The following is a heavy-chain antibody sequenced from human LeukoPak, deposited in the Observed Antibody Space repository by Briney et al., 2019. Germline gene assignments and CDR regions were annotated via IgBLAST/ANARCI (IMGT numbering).Heavy chain of an antibody. J-gene: IGHJ4*02. CDR2: ISDSGGRT. CDR1: GITLSNYG. D-gene: IGHD3-22*01. Sequence: GGSLRLSCAVSGITLSNYGMSWVRQAPGKGLEWVAGISDSGGRTNYADSVKGRFTISRDNTKDTLYLQMNSLRAEDTAVYFCAKRGVVIRVILVGFHKEAYYFDSWGQGALVTVSS. V-gene: IGHV3-23*01. CDR3: AKRGVVIRVILVGFHKEAYYFDS.